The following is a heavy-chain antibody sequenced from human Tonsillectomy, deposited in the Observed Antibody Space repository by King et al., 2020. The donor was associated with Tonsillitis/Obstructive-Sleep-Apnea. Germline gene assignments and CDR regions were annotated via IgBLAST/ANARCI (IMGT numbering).Heavy chain of an antibody. Sequence: VQLVESGGGLVKPGGSLRLSCEGSGFTFSDYYMTWIRQPPGRGLEWISDISRGATRTNYADSVKGRFTVSRDDGKNSLYLQMNSLRAEDTAVYFCARHQRGGWDLLSFFDYWGHGTLVTVSS. J-gene: IGHJ4*01. D-gene: IGHD2/OR15-2a*01. CDR1: GFTFSDYY. V-gene: IGHV3-11*05. CDR2: ISRGATRT. CDR3: ARHQRGGWDLLSFFDY.